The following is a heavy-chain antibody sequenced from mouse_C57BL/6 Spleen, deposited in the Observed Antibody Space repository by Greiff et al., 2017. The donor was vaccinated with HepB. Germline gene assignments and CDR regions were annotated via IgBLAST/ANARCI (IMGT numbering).Heavy chain of an antibody. CDR1: GYTFTSYW. D-gene: IGHD4-1*01. V-gene: IGHV1-50*01. CDR3: ARRELGAGFVY. Sequence: QVQLQQPGAELVKPGASVKLSCKASGYTFTSYWMQWVNQRPGQGLEWIGEIDPSDSYTNYNQKFKGKATLTVDTSSSTAYMQQSSLTSEDSAVYYCARRELGAGFVYWGQRTLVTVSA. CDR2: IDPSDSYT. J-gene: IGHJ3*01.